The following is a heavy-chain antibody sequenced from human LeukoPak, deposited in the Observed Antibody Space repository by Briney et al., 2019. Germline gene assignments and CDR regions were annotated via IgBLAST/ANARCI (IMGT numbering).Heavy chain of an antibody. CDR1: GFTFSSYE. Sequence: PGGSLRLSCAASGFTFSSYEMNWVRQAPGKGLEWVSYISSSGSTIYYADSVKGRFTISSDNAKNSLYLQMNSLRAEDTAVYYCARRHRWYSYGFDYWGQGTLVTVSS. CDR2: ISSSGSTI. V-gene: IGHV3-48*03. J-gene: IGHJ4*02. D-gene: IGHD5-18*01. CDR3: ARRHRWYSYGFDY.